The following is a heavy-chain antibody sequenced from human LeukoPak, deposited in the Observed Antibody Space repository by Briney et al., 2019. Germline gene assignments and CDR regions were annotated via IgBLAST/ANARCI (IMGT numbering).Heavy chain of an antibody. CDR1: GFTFSSYE. CDR2: ISSSSSTI. V-gene: IGHV3-48*03. J-gene: IGHJ4*02. D-gene: IGHD2-21*01. CDR3: ARLLWWCPDY. Sequence: GGSLRLSCAASGFTFSSYEMNWVRQAPGKGLEWVSYISSSSSTIYYADSVKGRFTISRDNAKNSLYLQMNSLRAEDTAVYYCARLLWWCPDYWGQGTLVTVSS.